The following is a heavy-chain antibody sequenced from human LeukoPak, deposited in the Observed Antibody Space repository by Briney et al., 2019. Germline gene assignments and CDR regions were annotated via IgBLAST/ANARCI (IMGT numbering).Heavy chain of an antibody. D-gene: IGHD3-22*01. V-gene: IGHV3-21*01. J-gene: IGHJ4*02. Sequence: GGSLRLSCAASGFTFSSYSMNWVRQAPGKGLEWVSSISSSSSYIYYADSVKGRFTISRDNAKNSLYLQMNGLRAEDTAVYCCARAGDSSGYLTHFDYWGQGTLVTVSS. CDR2: ISSSSSYI. CDR1: GFTFSSYS. CDR3: ARAGDSSGYLTHFDY.